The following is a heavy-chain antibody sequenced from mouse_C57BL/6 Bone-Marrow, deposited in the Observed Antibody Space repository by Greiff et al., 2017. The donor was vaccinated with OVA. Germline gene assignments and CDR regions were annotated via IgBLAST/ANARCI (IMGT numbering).Heavy chain of an antibody. CDR1: GFNIKNTY. CDR3: ARRYYGSRPHFDY. V-gene: IGHV14-3*01. D-gene: IGHD1-1*01. J-gene: IGHJ2*01. Sequence: VQLKESVAELVRPGASVKLSCTASGFNIKNTYMHWVKQRPEQGLEWIGRIDPANGNTKYAPKFQGKATITADTSSNTAYLQLSSLTSEDTAIYYCARRYYGSRPHFDYWGQGTTLTVSS. CDR2: IDPANGNT.